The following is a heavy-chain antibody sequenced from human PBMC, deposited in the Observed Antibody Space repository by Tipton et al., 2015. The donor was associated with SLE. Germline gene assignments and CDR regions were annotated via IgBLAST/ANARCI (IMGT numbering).Heavy chain of an antibody. CDR1: GGSISGYY. V-gene: IGHV4-59*08. CDR2: ISYTGST. J-gene: IGHJ4*02. D-gene: IGHD3-9*01. CDR3: ARHGDILTGYLHFDD. Sequence: LRLSCTVSGGSISGYYWSWIRQSPGKGLEWIGYISYTGSTTFNPSLKSRVTISLDTSKNNFSLKLNSVTAADTAVNYCARHGDILTGYLHFDDWGQGTLVTVSS.